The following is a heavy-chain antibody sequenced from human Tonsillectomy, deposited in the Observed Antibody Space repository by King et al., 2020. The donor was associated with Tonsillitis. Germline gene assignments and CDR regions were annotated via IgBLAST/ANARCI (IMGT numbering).Heavy chain of an antibody. D-gene: IGHD6-19*01. CDR2: IHYHGDT. CDR1: GDSIRSNSQYY. J-gene: IGHJ6*02. Sequence: QLQESGPGLVKPSETLSLTCSVSGDSIRSNSQYYWTWIRQPPGKGLEWIGNIHYHGDTYYNSSLKSHIAISVDTSTNEFSLRVNSVTAADTAVYYCARSAVSPLDGMDVWGQGTTVTVSS. CDR3: ARSAVSPLDGMDV. V-gene: IGHV4-39*01.